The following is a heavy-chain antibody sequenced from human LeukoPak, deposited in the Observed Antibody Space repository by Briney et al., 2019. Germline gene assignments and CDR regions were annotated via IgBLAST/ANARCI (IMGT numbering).Heavy chain of an antibody. CDR3: ARGTGEEEMATIRYFDY. CDR1: GGSFSGYY. Sequence: SETLSLTCAVYGGSFSGYYWSWIRQPPGKGLEWIGEINHSGSTNYNPSLKSRVTISADTSKNQFSLKLSSVTAADTAVYYCARGTGEEEMATIRYFDYWGQGTLVTVSS. V-gene: IGHV4-34*01. D-gene: IGHD5-24*01. J-gene: IGHJ4*02. CDR2: INHSGST.